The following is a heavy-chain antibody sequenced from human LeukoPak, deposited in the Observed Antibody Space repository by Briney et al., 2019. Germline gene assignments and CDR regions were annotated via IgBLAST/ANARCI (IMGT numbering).Heavy chain of an antibody. D-gene: IGHD3-22*01. Sequence: GGSLRLSCAASGFTFSSYAVSWVRQAPGKGLEWVSAISGSGGSTYYADSVKGRFTISRDNSKNTLYLQMNSLRAEDTAVYYCAKAPIGYYYDSSGYSFDYWGQGTLVTVSS. J-gene: IGHJ4*02. CDR1: GFTFSSYA. V-gene: IGHV3-23*01. CDR3: AKAPIGYYYDSSGYSFDY. CDR2: ISGSGGST.